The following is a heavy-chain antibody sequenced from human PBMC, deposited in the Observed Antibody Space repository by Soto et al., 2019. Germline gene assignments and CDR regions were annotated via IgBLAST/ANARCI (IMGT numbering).Heavy chain of an antibody. Sequence: EVQLLESGGGLVQPGGSLRLSCAASGFTFISYAMSWVRPAPGKGLEWVSGTSGGGDVAFYADSVKGRFTISRDNSKNTLYLQMNSLRAEDTALYYCVKTSIGTVTNPVYWYFDLWGRGTLVTVSS. D-gene: IGHD4-17*01. CDR1: GFTFISYA. CDR3: VKTSIGTVTNPVYWYFDL. J-gene: IGHJ2*01. CDR2: TSGGGDVA. V-gene: IGHV3-23*01.